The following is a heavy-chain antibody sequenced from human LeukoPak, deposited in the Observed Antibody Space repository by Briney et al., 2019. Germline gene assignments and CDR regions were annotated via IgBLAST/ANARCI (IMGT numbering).Heavy chain of an antibody. CDR2: IWYDGSNK. J-gene: IGHJ4*02. V-gene: IGHV3-33*01. Sequence: GGSLRLSCAASGFTFSSYGMHWVRQAPGKGLEWVAVIWYDGSNKYYADSVKGRFTISRDNSKNTLYLQMNSLRAEDTAVYYCARSGLGYCRSTSCLQKFDYWGQGTLVTVSS. CDR3: ARSGLGYCRSTSCLQKFDY. CDR1: GFTFSSYG. D-gene: IGHD2-2*01.